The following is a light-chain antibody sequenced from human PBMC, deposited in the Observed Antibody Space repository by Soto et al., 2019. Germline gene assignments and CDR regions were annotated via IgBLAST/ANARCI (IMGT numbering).Light chain of an antibody. CDR3: QQLNSYPL. CDR1: QGISSY. CDR2: AAS. Sequence: DIQLTQSPSFLSASVGDRVTITCRASQGISSYLDWYQQKPGQAPKLLIYAASTLQSGVPSMFSGSGSGTEFTLTISSLQPEDFANYYCQQLNSYPLFGPGTKVDIK. J-gene: IGKJ3*01. V-gene: IGKV1-9*01.